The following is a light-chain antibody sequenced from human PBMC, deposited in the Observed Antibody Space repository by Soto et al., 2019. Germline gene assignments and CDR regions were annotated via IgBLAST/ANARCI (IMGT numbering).Light chain of an antibody. CDR1: QSVSSN. CDR2: GAS. J-gene: IGKJ2*01. V-gene: IGKV3-15*01. CDR3: QQSNKWPYT. Sequence: ELVMTQSPATLSVSPGERATLSCRASQSVSSNLAWYQQKPGQAPRLLFYGASTRATGIPARFSGTGSGTDFTVTISSLQSEDFAVYYWQQSNKWPYTFGQGTNLESK.